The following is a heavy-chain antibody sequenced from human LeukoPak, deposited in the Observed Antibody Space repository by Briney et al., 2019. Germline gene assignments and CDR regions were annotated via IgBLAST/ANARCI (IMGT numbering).Heavy chain of an antibody. CDR2: ISSSSTYI. CDR3: ARELAL. V-gene: IGHV3-21*01. D-gene: IGHD1-1*01. J-gene: IGHJ4*02. CDR1: GFTFSTYN. Sequence: PGGSLRLSCAASGFTFSTYNMNWVPQAPGKGLKWVSSISSSSTYIYYADSVKGRFTVSRDDAKNSLYLQMNSLRVEDTAVYYCARELALGGQGTLVTVSS.